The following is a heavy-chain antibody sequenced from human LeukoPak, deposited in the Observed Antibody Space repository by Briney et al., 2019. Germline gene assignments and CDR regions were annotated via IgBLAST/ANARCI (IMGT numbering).Heavy chain of an antibody. CDR1: GGTFSSYA. V-gene: IGHV1-46*01. D-gene: IGHD3-22*01. J-gene: IGHJ4*02. CDR3: ARDRYYYDSSGYYDY. CDR2: INPSGGST. Sequence: ASVKVSCKASGGTFSSYAISWVRQAPGQGLEWMGIINPSGGSTSYAQKFQGRVTMTRDTSTSTVYMELSSLRSEDTAVYYCARDRYYYDSSGYYDYWGQGTLVTVSS.